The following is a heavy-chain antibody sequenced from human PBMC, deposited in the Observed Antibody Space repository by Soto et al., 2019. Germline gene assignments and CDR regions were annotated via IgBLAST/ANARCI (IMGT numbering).Heavy chain of an antibody. CDR2: IDPSDSYT. CDR3: ARHTYSSSPPYYYGMDV. CDR1: GYSFTSYW. V-gene: IGHV5-10-1*01. Sequence: GEALKISCKGSGYSFTSYWISWVCQMPGKGLEWMGRIDPSDSYTNYSPSFQGHVTISADKSISTAYLQWSSLKASDTAMYYCARHTYSSSPPYYYGMDVWGQGTTVTVSS. J-gene: IGHJ6*02. D-gene: IGHD6-6*01.